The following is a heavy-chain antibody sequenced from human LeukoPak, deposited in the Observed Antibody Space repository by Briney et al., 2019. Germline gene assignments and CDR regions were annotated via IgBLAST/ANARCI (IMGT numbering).Heavy chain of an antibody. J-gene: IGHJ4*02. D-gene: IGHD6-13*01. CDR1: GFTFSSYA. Sequence: GGSLRLSCAASGFTFSSYAMSWVRQAPGKGLEWVSAISGSGGSTYYAGSVKGRFTISRDNSKNTLYLQMNSLRAEDTAVYYCAGSSWSNELFDYWGQGTLVTVSS. V-gene: IGHV3-23*01. CDR3: AGSSWSNELFDY. CDR2: ISGSGGST.